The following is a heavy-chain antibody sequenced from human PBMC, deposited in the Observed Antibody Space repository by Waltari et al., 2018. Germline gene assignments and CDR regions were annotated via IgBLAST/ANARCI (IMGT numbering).Heavy chain of an antibody. Sequence: EVQLVESGGGLVKPGGSLRLSCEASGFTFSSYSMNWVRQATGKGLEWVSSISSSSSYIYYADSVKGRFTISRDNAKNSLYLQMNSLRAEDTAVYYCARVQLGAATSRGWYFDLWGRGTLVTVSS. V-gene: IGHV3-21*03. CDR3: ARVQLGAATSRGWYFDL. D-gene: IGHD6-13*01. J-gene: IGHJ2*01. CDR1: GFTFSSYS. CDR2: ISSSSSYI.